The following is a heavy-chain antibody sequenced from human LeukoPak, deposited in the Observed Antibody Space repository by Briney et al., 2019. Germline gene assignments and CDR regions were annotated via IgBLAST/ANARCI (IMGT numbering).Heavy chain of an antibody. D-gene: IGHD3-3*01. CDR2: IYYSGST. CDR3: ARDRDFWSGYGLDP. J-gene: IGHJ5*02. Sequence: SETLSLTCTVSGGSISSYYWSWIRQPPGKGLEWIGYIYYSGSTNYNPPLKSRVTISVDTSKNQFSLKLSSVTAADTAVYYCARDRDFWSGYGLDPWGQGTLVTVSS. CDR1: GGSISSYY. V-gene: IGHV4-59*01.